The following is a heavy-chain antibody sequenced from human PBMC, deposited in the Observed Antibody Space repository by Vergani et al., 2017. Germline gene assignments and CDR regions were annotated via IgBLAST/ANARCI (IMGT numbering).Heavy chain of an antibody. CDR1: GFTVSSNY. CDR3: AKAPYSSGWYIEYYFDY. CDR2: ISGEGGST. Sequence: EVQLVESGGGLVQPGGSLRLSCAASGFTVSSNYMSWVRQAPGKGLEWVSLISGEGGSTYYADSVKGRFTISRDNSKNSLYLQMNSLRTEDTALYYCAKAPYSSGWYIEYYFDYWGQGTLVTVSS. D-gene: IGHD6-19*01. V-gene: IGHV3-43*02. J-gene: IGHJ4*02.